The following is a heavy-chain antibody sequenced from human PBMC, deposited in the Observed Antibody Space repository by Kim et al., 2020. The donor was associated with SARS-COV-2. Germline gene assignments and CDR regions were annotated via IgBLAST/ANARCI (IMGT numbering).Heavy chain of an antibody. D-gene: IGHD2-8*02. CDR2: IKNKNDGGTT. J-gene: IGHJ4*02. CDR1: GFTISNYY. Sequence: GGSLRLSCAVSGFTISNYYMAWVRQAPGTGLEWVGRIKNKNDGGTTGYAAPVKGRFTISRDDSENTLYLQMNSLKIEDTAVYYCTICTGGKSWGQGTLVTVSS. CDR3: TICTGGKS. V-gene: IGHV3-15*01.